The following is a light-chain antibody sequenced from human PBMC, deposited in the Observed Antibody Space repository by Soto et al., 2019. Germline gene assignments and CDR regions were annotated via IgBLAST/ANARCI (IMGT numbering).Light chain of an antibody. J-gene: IGLJ1*01. CDR1: SSDVGGYNY. CDR3: CSYAGSYTFYV. CDR2: DVN. Sequence: HSVLTQPRSLSGSPGQSVTISCTGTSSDVGGYNYVSWYQQHPGKAPKLMIYDVNKRPSGVPDRFSGSKSGNTASLTISGLQAEDEADYYCCSYAGSYTFYVFGTGTKVTVL. V-gene: IGLV2-11*01.